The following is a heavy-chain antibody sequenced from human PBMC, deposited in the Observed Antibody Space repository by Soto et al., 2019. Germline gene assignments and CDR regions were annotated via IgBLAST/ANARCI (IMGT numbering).Heavy chain of an antibody. Sequence: PSETLALTCTVSGGSISSYYWSWIRQPPGKGLEWIGYIYYSGSTNYNPSLKSRVTISVDTSKNQFSLKLSSVTAADTAVYYCARHEGSAALRFLEWSNTYVYYSMDVWGKGTTVTVSS. J-gene: IGHJ6*03. V-gene: IGHV4-59*08. CDR3: ARHEGSAALRFLEWSNTYVYYSMDV. D-gene: IGHD3-3*01. CDR1: GGSISSYY. CDR2: IYYSGST.